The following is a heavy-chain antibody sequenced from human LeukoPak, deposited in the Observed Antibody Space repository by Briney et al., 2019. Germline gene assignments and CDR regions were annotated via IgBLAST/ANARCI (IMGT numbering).Heavy chain of an antibody. Sequence: ASVKVSCKASGYTFTSYAMHWVRQAPGQRLEWMGWINAGNGNTKYSQKFQGRVAITRDTSASTAYMELSSLRSEDTAVYYCARGASTSRFDPWGQGTLVTVSS. CDR1: GYTFTSYA. V-gene: IGHV1-3*01. CDR3: ARGASTSRFDP. J-gene: IGHJ5*02. CDR2: INAGNGNT. D-gene: IGHD5/OR15-5a*01.